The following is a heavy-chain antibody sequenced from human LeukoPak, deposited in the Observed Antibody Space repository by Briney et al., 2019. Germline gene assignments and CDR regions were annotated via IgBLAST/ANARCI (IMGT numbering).Heavy chain of an antibody. CDR3: AYQLLPS. Sequence: GGSLTLSWAASGFTFSDFWVHWVRQTPRRGLVWVSRNNPDGSDILYADSVKGRFSISRDNAKNMRYLQLNSLRAEDTAVYYWAYQLLPSWGQGTLVTVSS. J-gene: IGHJ4*02. V-gene: IGHV3-74*01. CDR2: NNPDGSDI. CDR1: GFTFSDFW. D-gene: IGHD2-2*01.